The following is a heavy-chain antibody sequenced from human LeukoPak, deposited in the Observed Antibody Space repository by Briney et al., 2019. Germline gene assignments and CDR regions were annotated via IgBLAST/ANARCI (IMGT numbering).Heavy chain of an antibody. CDR1: GYSFTSYY. D-gene: IGHD1-26*01. V-gene: IGHV1-46*01. J-gene: IGHJ4*02. CDR2: INPSGGTT. Sequence: ASVTVSCKASGYSFTSYYMHWVRQAPGQGLEWMGIINPSGGTTVYAQNFQGRVIMTRDTSTSTVHMDLSSLRSEDAAVYYCAREPRPVGATSFGYYFDYWGQGTLVTVSS. CDR3: AREPRPVGATSFGYYFDY.